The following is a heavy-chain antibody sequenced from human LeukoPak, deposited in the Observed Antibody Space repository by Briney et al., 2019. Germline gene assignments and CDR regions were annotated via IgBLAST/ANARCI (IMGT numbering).Heavy chain of an antibody. CDR3: ARDDGLVGATPYYYYGMDG. V-gene: IGHV1-69*13. CDR2: IIPIFGTA. Sequence: SVKVSCKASGGTFSSYAISWVRQAPGQGLEWVGGIIPIFGTANYAHTFQGRVTITADESTSTAYMELSSLRSEDTAVYYCARDDGLVGATPYYYYGMDGGGEGTTVTVS. D-gene: IGHD1-26*01. CDR1: GGTFSSYA. J-gene: IGHJ6*01.